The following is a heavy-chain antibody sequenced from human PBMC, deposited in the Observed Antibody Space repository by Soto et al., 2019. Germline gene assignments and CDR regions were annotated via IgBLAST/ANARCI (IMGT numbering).Heavy chain of an antibody. CDR1: GFTFSDYG. CDR3: AKLAVVVPATPHDYMDV. D-gene: IGHD2-2*01. V-gene: IGHV3-30*18. Sequence: QVRLVESGGGVVQPGRSLRLSCVASGFTFSDYGMHWVRHSPGKGLEWVAVISYHGNEYYSDSVKGRFTISRDNSEKTLYLQMNSLRAEDTALYYCAKLAVVVPATPHDYMDVWGQGTAVTVSS. J-gene: IGHJ6*02. CDR2: ISYHGNE.